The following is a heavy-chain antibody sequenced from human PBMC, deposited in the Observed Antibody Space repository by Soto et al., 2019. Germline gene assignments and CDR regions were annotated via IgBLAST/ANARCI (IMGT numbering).Heavy chain of an antibody. J-gene: IGHJ4*02. CDR3: ARARDYYDSSGLDY. V-gene: IGHV3-74*01. Sequence: DVQLVESGGGLVQPGGSLRLSCAASGFTFSSYWLHWVRQAPGKGLVWVSRINSDGSSTNYADSVKGRFTISRDNAKNTLYLQMNSLRAEDTAVYYCARARDYYDSSGLDYWRQGTLVTVSS. CDR1: GFTFSSYW. D-gene: IGHD3-22*01. CDR2: INSDGSST.